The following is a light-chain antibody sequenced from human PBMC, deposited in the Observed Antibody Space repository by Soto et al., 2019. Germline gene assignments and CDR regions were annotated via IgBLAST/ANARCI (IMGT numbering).Light chain of an antibody. J-gene: IGLJ2*01. CDR1: SSNIGAGYD. Sequence: QSVLTQPPSVSGAPGQRVTISCTGNSSNIGAGYDVQWYQQLPGTAPKLLIYGNSNRPSGVPDRISGSKSGTSASLAITGLQAEDEDDYYCKSYDRSLSYSNVIFGGGTKLTVL. CDR3: KSYDRSLSYSNVI. V-gene: IGLV1-40*01. CDR2: GNS.